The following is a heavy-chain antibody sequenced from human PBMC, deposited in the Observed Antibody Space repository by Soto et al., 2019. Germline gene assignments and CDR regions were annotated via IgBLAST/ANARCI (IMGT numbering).Heavy chain of an antibody. J-gene: IGHJ5*02. D-gene: IGHD4-17*01. Sequence: QVQLQESGPGLVKPSQTLSLTCTVSGGSISSGGYYWSWIRQHPGQGLEWTGYVYYSGSTSYNPSLKRRVNMSVDTTKNQFSLKQITVTAADTAVYYCARGYGDYGWFDPWGQGTLVTVSS. CDR3: ARGYGDYGWFDP. CDR2: VYYSGST. V-gene: IGHV4-31*03. CDR1: GGSISSGGYY.